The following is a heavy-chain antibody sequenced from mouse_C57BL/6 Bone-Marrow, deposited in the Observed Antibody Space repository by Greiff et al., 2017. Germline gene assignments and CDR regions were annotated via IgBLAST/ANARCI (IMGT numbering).Heavy chain of an antibody. CDR3: AREEGSSSLAY. Sequence: EVQLLESEGGLVQPGSSMKLSCTASGFTFSDYYMAWVRQVPEKGLEWVANINYDGSSTYYLDSLKSRFIISRDNAKNILYLQMSSLKSEDTATYYCAREEGSSSLAYWGQGTLVTVSA. D-gene: IGHD1-1*01. CDR2: INYDGSST. J-gene: IGHJ3*01. CDR1: GFTFSDYY. V-gene: IGHV5-16*01.